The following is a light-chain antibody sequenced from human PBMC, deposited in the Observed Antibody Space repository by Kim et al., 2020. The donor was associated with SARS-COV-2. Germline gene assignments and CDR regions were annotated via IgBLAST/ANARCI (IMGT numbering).Light chain of an antibody. J-gene: IGLJ3*02. CDR2: LNSDGSH. V-gene: IGLV4-69*01. CDR1: SGHSSYA. Sequence: QLVLTQSPSASASLGTSVKLTCTLSSGHSSYAIVQHQQQPAKGPRYLMKLNSDGSHSKGDEMPYRSSGSSSGAERYLTIASLQSEDEADYYWQSCGTGIVFGGGTQLTVL. CDR3: QSCGTGIV.